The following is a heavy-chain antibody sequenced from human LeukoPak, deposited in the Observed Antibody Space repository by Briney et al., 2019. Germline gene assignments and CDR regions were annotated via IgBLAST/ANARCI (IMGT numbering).Heavy chain of an antibody. Sequence: SETLSLTCAVYGGSFSGYYWSWIRQPPGKGLEWIGEINHSGSTNYNPSLKSRVTISVDTSKNQFSLKLSSVTAADTAVYYCARGMRGRGYYYMDVWGKGTTVTVSS. CDR2: INHSGST. V-gene: IGHV4-34*01. D-gene: IGHD5-24*01. J-gene: IGHJ6*03. CDR1: GGSFSGYY. CDR3: ARGMRGRGYYYMDV.